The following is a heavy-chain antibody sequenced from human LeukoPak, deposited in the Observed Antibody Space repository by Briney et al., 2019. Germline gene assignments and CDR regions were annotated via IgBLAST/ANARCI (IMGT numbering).Heavy chain of an antibody. CDR2: IRGGGGSA. CDR3: ARDPNGDYIGAFDM. V-gene: IGHV3-23*01. D-gene: IGHD4-17*01. CDR1: GFTFSSYA. Sequence: GGSLRLSCAASGFTFSSYAMSWVRQAPGKGPEWVSAIRGGGGSAFYADSVKGRFTISRDNSKYTLFLQMNSLRAEDTAVYYCARDPNGDYIGAFDMWGPGTMVTASS. J-gene: IGHJ3*02.